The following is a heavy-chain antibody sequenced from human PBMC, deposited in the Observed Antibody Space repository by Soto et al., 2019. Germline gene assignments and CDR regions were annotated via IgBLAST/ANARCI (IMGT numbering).Heavy chain of an antibody. V-gene: IGHV4-39*01. J-gene: IGHJ6*02. CDR3: ARTMGVYYGMDV. CDR2: IYYSGST. CDR1: GGSISSSSYY. D-gene: IGHD3-3*01. Sequence: QLQLQESGPGLVKPSETLSLTCTVSGGSISSSSYYWVWIRQPPGKGLEWIGSIYYSGSTYYNPSLKSRVTMSVDTSKNQFSLKLSSVTAADTAVYYCARTMGVYYGMDVWGQGTTVTVAS.